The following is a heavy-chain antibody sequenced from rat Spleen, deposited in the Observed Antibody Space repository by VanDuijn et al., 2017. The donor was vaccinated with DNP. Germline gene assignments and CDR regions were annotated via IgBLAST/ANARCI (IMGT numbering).Heavy chain of an antibody. V-gene: IGHV10-4*01. Sequence: EVQVVESGGGLVQPGRSLRLSCAASGFTFSDYYMAWVRQAPKKGLEWVASIRAHNVATLYADSVEERFTVSRDASQSMVYLQMNNLQTEDTALYYCTRGPPFDYWGQGVMVTVSS. J-gene: IGHJ2*01. CDR3: TRGPPFDY. D-gene: IGHD4-3*01. CDR1: GFTFSDYY. CDR2: IRAHNVAT.